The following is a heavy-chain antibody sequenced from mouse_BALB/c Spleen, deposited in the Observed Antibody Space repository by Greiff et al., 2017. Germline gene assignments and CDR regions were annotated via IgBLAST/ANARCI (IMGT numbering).Heavy chain of an antibody. D-gene: IGHD2-4*01. CDR1: GYSITSDYA. Sequence: EVKLMESGPGLVKPSQSLSFSCTVTGYSITSDYARNWIRQFPGNKLEWMGFISYSGSTSYNPSLKSRISITRDTSKNQFFLQLNSVTTEDTATYYCAREGTMITTVYFDYWGQGTTLTVSA. CDR2: ISYSGST. CDR3: AREGTMITTVYFDY. V-gene: IGHV3-2*02. J-gene: IGHJ2*01.